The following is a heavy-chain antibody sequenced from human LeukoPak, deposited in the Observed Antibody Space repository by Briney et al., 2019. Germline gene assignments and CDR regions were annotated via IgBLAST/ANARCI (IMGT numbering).Heavy chain of an antibody. Sequence: ASVKVSCKVSGYTFTDYYMNWVQQATGKRLKWLGLVDPEDGGTIYAEKFQARVTITADTSTDTAYMELSSLRSEDTAVYYCATVPFWSGYYGPRDYWGQGTLVTVSS. V-gene: IGHV1-69-2*01. D-gene: IGHD3-3*01. CDR3: ATVPFWSGYYGPRDY. CDR1: GYTFTDYY. J-gene: IGHJ4*02. CDR2: VDPEDGGT.